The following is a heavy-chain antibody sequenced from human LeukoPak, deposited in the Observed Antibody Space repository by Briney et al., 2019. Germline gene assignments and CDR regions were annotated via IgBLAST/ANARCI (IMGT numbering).Heavy chain of an antibody. J-gene: IGHJ4*02. D-gene: IGHD6-13*01. V-gene: IGHV3-33*01. CDR1: GFTFSSYG. CDR3: ARGFGNIAAAGSAIDY. Sequence: GRSLRLSCAASGFTFSSYGMHWVRQAPGKGLEWVAVIWYGGSNKYYAASVKGRFTISRDNSKNTLYLQMNSLRAEDTAVYYCARGFGNIAAAGSAIDYWGQGTLVTVSS. CDR2: IWYGGSNK.